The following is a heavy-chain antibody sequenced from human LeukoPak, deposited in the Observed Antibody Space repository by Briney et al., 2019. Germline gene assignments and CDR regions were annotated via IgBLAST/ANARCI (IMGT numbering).Heavy chain of an antibody. Sequence: ASVKVSCKASGYTFTSYYMHWVRQAPGQGLEWMGIINPSGGSTSYAQKFQGRVTMTRDMSTSTVYMELSSLRSEDTAVYYCARERITMVRGVTTRVYYFDYRGQGTLVTVSS. CDR3: ARERITMVRGVTTRVYYFDY. J-gene: IGHJ4*02. CDR2: INPSGGST. D-gene: IGHD3-10*01. V-gene: IGHV1-46*01. CDR1: GYTFTSYY.